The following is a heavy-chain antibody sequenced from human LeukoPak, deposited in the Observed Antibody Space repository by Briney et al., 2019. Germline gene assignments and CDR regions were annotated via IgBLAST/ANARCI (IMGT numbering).Heavy chain of an antibody. Sequence: GGSLRLSCAASGFTFSSYVMHWVRQAPGKGLEWVAIISYDGSNEYYADSVKGRFTISRDNSKNTLYLQMNSLRTEDTALYYCAKDSLVSYYGSGSYHDYWGQGTLVTVSS. D-gene: IGHD3-10*01. V-gene: IGHV3-30*04. J-gene: IGHJ4*02. CDR1: GFTFSSYV. CDR3: AKDSLVSYYGSGSYHDY. CDR2: ISYDGSNE.